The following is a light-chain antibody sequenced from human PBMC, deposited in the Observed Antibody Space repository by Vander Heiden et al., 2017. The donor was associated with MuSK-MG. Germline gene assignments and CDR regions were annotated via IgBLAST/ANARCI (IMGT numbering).Light chain of an antibody. V-gene: IGLV1-40*01. CDR2: GNT. Sequence: HSELTQPTSVSGALGQTVSIPCTGTSSNIGAGYGVHWYQQFPGAAPKGLIYGNTNRPSGVPDRVSGSKSGASASLAITGLQAEDEADYYCQSYDSSLSGPVFGGGTKLTVL. J-gene: IGLJ2*01. CDR1: SSNIGAGYG. CDR3: QSYDSSLSGPV.